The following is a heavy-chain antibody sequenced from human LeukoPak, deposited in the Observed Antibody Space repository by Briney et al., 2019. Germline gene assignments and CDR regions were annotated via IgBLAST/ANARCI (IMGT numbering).Heavy chain of an antibody. CDR3: ARADWGSIDY. D-gene: IGHD7-27*01. CDR2: IRPDANDG. CDR1: GFTFSSYS. J-gene: IGHJ4*02. V-gene: IGHV3-7*01. Sequence: GGSLRLSCAASGFTFSSYSMNWVRQAPGKGLEWVAIIRPDANDGSYVDSVKGRFTISRDNAKNSLYLQVHSLRAEDTAVYFCARADWGSIDYWGQGALVTVSS.